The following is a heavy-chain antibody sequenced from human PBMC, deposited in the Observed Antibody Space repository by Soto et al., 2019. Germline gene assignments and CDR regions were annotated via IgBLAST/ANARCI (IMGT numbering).Heavy chain of an antibody. Sequence: QVQLVQSGAEVKKSGASVKVSCKASGYTFTSHDINWVRQATGQGLEWMGWMNPNSGNTGYAQKFQGRVTMSRNTSISTAYMELSSLRSEDTAVYYCARWDYGVYARFDYWGQGTLVTVSS. CDR3: ARWDYGVYARFDY. CDR1: GYTFTSHD. D-gene: IGHD4-17*01. J-gene: IGHJ4*02. V-gene: IGHV1-8*01. CDR2: MNPNSGNT.